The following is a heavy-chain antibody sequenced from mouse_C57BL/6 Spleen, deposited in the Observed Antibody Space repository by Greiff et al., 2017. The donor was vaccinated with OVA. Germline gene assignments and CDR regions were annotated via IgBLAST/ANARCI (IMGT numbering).Heavy chain of an antibody. CDR1: GYAFSSSW. V-gene: IGHV1-82*01. CDR3: ARGGFDYFDY. J-gene: IGHJ2*01. Sequence: VQLVESGPELVKPGASVKISCKASGYAFSSSWMNWVKQRLGKGLEWIGRIYPGDGDTNYNGKFKGKATLTADKSSSTAYMQLSSLTSEDSAVYFCARGGFDYFDYWGQGTTLTVSS. CDR2: IYPGDGDT.